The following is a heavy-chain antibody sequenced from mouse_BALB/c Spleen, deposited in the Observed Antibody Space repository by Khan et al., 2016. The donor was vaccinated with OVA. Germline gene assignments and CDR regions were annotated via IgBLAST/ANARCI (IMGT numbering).Heavy chain of an antibody. Sequence: LQESGPGLVKPSQSLSLTCTVTGYSITSDYAWNWIRQFPGNKLEWMGYISYSGRTSYTPSLKSRISITRDTSKNQFFLQLKSVTTEDTATYYCVRGRAYWGQGTLVTVSA. J-gene: IGHJ3*01. V-gene: IGHV3-2*02. CDR2: ISYSGRT. CDR3: VRGRAY. D-gene: IGHD3-3*01. CDR1: GYSITSDYA.